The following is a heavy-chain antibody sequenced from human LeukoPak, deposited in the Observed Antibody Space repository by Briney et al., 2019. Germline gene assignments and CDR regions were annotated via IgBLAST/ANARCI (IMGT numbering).Heavy chain of an antibody. J-gene: IGHJ5*02. Sequence: GGSLRLSCAASGFTFSSYAMSWVRQAPGKGLEWVANIKQDGSEKYYVDSVKGRFTISRDNAKNSLYLQMNSLRAEDTAVYYCAKDFGWLDPWGQGTLVTVSS. D-gene: IGHD3-3*01. V-gene: IGHV3-7*04. CDR1: GFTFSSYA. CDR3: AKDFGWLDP. CDR2: IKQDGSEK.